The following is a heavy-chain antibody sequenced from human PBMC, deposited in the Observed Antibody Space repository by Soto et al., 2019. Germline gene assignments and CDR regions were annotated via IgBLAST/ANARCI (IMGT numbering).Heavy chain of an antibody. D-gene: IGHD2-2*01. CDR1: GFTFSSYG. V-gene: IGHV3-33*01. CDR2: IWYDGSNK. Sequence: GGSLRLSCAASGFTFSSYGMHWVRQAPGKGLEWVAVIWYDGSNKYYADSVKGRFTISRDNSKNTLYLQMNSLRAEDTAVYYCARSIGDCSSTSCYAPYYYYYMDVWGKGTTVTVSS. CDR3: ARSIGDCSSTSCYAPYYYYYMDV. J-gene: IGHJ6*03.